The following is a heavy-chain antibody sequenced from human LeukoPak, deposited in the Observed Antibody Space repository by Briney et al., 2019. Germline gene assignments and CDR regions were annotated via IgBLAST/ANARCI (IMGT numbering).Heavy chain of an antibody. CDR2: IYYSGST. D-gene: IGHD5-12*01. J-gene: IGHJ4*02. Sequence: SETLSLTCTVSGGSVTSGNYYWGWIRQPPGKGLEWIGSIYYSGSTYSNPSLKSRVTISVDTSNNQFSLKLSSVTAADTAVYYCARGLGGGYDFVFDYWGQGTLVTVSS. CDR3: ARGLGGGYDFVFDY. CDR1: GGSVTSGNYY. V-gene: IGHV4-39*01.